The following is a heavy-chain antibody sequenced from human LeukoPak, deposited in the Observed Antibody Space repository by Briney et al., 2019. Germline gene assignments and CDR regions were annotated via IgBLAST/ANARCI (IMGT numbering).Heavy chain of an antibody. CDR1: GGSISSYY. Sequence: SETLSLTCTVSGGSISSYYWSWIRQPPGKGLEWIGYIYYSGSTNYNPSLKSRVTISVDTSKNQFSLKLRSVTAADTAVYYWARRGDSSGYFPPHFDYWGQGTLVTVSS. J-gene: IGHJ4*02. CDR2: IYYSGST. CDR3: ARRGDSSGYFPPHFDY. V-gene: IGHV4-59*08. D-gene: IGHD3-22*01.